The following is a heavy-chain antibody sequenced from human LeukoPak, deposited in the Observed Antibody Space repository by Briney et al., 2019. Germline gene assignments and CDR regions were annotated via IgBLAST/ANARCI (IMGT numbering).Heavy chain of an antibody. V-gene: IGHV1-18*01. Sequence: ASVKVSCKASGYTFTSYGISWVRQAPGQGLEWMGWISAYNGNTNYAQKLQGRVTMTTDTSTSTAYMELRSLRSDDTAVYYCASFGDDDYGDYGEYFQHWGQGTLVTVSS. D-gene: IGHD4-17*01. CDR1: GYTFTSYG. CDR2: ISAYNGNT. J-gene: IGHJ1*01. CDR3: ASFGDDDYGDYGEYFQH.